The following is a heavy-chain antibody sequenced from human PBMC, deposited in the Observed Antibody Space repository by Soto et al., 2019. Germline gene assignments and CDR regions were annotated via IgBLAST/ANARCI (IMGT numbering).Heavy chain of an antibody. V-gene: IGHV3-13*01. CDR3: VRGEMRSSSGHTWFDP. CDR2: INIGGDT. J-gene: IGHJ5*02. Sequence: EGSLRLSCAASGFTVSSYEMHWVRQGTGKGLEWVSRINIGGDTFYSGSVKGRFTVSRENARNSAYLQMNSLRVGDTAVYYCVRGEMRSSSGHTWFDPWGQGVLVTVSS. CDR1: GFTVSSYE. D-gene: IGHD6-6*01.